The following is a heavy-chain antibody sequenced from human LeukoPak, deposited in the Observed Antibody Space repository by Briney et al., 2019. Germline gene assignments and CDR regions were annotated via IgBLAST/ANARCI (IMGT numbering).Heavy chain of an antibody. CDR1: GYTFTSYD. V-gene: IGHV1-8*03. J-gene: IGHJ6*03. CDR2: MNPNSGNT. CDR3: ARGFLEWLRGAPYYYYMDV. Sequence: GASVKVSCKASGYTFTSYDINWVRQATGQGLEWMGWMNPNSGNTGYAQKFQGRVTITRNTSISTAYMELSSLRSEDTAVYYYARGFLEWLRGAPYYYYMDVWGKGTTVTVSS. D-gene: IGHD3-3*01.